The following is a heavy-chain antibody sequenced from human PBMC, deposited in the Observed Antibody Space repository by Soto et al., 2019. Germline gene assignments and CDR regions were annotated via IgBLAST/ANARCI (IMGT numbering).Heavy chain of an antibody. J-gene: IGHJ4*02. D-gene: IGHD3-10*01. CDR2: IKEDGSQK. V-gene: IGHV3-7*01. CDR1: GIALSNYW. Sequence: EVQVVESGGDLVQPGGSLRLSCEASGIALSNYWMDWVRQAPGKGLEWVANIKEDGSQKNYVDSVEGRFTNSRDNAKNSVYLQMNSLRVEDTATYYCGNSGGVGYWGQGTLVTVSS. CDR3: GNSGGVGY.